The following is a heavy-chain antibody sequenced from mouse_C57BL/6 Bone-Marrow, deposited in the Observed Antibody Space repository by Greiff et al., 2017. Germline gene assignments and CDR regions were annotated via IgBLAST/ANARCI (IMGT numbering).Heavy chain of an antibody. CDR2: IYPGSGST. CDR1: GYTFTSYW. V-gene: IGHV1-55*01. CDR3: ASDNVSAWDY. Sequence: QVQLQQPGAELVKPGASVTMSCKASGYTFTSYWITWVKQRPGQGLEWIGDIYPGSGSTNYNEKFKNKATLTVDTSSSTAYMQLSSLTSEDSAVYYCASDNVSAWDYWGQGTGVTVTA. D-gene: IGHD6-1*01. J-gene: IGHJ4*01.